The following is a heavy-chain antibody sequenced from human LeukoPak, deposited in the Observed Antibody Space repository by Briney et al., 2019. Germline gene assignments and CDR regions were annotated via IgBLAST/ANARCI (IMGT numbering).Heavy chain of an antibody. CDR3: ARDKRQERWPDY. V-gene: IGHV3-21*01. D-gene: IGHD5-24*01. J-gene: IGHJ4*02. CDR2: ISSSSNYI. CDR1: GFTFSSYS. Sequence: GGSLRLSCAPSGFTFSSYSMNWVRQAPGKGLEWVSSISSSSNYIYYADSVKGRFTISRDNAKNSLYLQMDSLRAEDTAVYYCARDKRQERWPDYWGQGTLVTVSS.